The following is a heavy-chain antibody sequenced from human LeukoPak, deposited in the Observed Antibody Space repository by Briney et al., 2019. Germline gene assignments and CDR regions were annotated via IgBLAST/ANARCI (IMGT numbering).Heavy chain of an antibody. V-gene: IGHV4-4*02. CDR1: GASITSSHW. J-gene: IGHJ6*02. D-gene: IGHD3-9*01. CDR3: ARQSSDILTGYYRGPYYYYGMDV. CDR2: IYYSGST. Sequence: PSGTLSLTCAVSGASITSSHWWSWARQPPGKGLEWIGSIYYSGSTYYNPSLKSGVTISVDTSKNQFSLKLSSVTAADTAVYYCARQSSDILTGYYRGPYYYYGMDVWGQGTTVTVSS.